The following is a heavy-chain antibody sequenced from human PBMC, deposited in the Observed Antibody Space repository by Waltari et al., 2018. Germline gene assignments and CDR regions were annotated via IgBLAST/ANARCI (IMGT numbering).Heavy chain of an antibody. CDR1: GYSFTDSY. D-gene: IGHD1-26*01. Sequence: QVQLVQSGAEVTKPGASVQVSCRTSGYSFTDSYNHWMRQAPGQGLEWMGWIDPNSGGTKSAQKFQGRVTMTRDTSISTAYMELSGLTSDDTAVYYCARELNSGTYYVDYWGQGTLVTVSS. V-gene: IGHV1-2*02. CDR3: ARELNSGTYYVDY. J-gene: IGHJ4*02. CDR2: IDPNSGGT.